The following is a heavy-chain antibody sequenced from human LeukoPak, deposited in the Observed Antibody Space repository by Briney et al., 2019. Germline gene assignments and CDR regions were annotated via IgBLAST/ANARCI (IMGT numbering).Heavy chain of an antibody. V-gene: IGHV3-23*01. D-gene: IGHD4-17*01. CDR3: AKATHSGDYFDY. J-gene: IGHJ4*02. Sequence: PGGSLRLSCAASGFTFSSYAMSWVRQAPGKGLEWVSAISGSGGSTYYADSVKGRFTISRDNSKNTLYVQMNSLRAEDTAVYYCAKATHSGDYFDYWGQGTLVTVSS. CDR1: GFTFSSYA. CDR2: ISGSGGST.